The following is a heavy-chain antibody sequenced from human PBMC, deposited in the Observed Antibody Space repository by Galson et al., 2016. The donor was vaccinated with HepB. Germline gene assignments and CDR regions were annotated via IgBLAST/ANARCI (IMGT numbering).Heavy chain of an antibody. J-gene: IGHJ6*02. Sequence: SLRLSCAASGFMFSGYGMHWVRQAPGKGLEWVAVISYEGSKINYAASVKGRFTISRDNSKNTLFLQMDSLRTEDTAVYYCAKGTISLIRGVISYALDVWGHGTTVTVSS. CDR2: ISYEGSKI. CDR3: AKGTISLIRGVISYALDV. D-gene: IGHD3-10*01. V-gene: IGHV3-30*18. CDR1: GFMFSGYG.